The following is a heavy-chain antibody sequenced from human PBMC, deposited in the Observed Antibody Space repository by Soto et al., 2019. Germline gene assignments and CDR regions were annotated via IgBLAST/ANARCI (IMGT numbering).Heavy chain of an antibody. CDR2: ISYDGSNK. CDR3: VKGSSTDYYLGYYGMDV. J-gene: IGHJ6*02. D-gene: IGHD3-22*01. CDR1: GFTFSSYA. V-gene: IGHV3-30-3*01. Sequence: GGSLRLSCAASGFTFSSYAMHWVRQAPGKGLEWVAVISYDGSNKYYADSVKGRFTISRDNSKNTLYLQMNSLRAEDTAVYYCVKGSSTDYYLGYYGMDVWGQGTTVTFSS.